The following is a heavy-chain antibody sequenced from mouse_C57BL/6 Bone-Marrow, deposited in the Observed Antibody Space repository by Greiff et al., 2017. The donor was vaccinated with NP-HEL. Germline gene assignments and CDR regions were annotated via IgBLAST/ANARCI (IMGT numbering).Heavy chain of an antibody. D-gene: IGHD2-4*01. CDR3: ARRGDYGGFAY. Sequence: QVQLQQSGPELVKPGASVKISCKASGYAFSSSWMNWVKQRPGKGLEWIGRIYPGDGDTNYNGKFKGKATLTADKSSSTAYMQLSSLTSEDSAVYFCARRGDYGGFAYWGQGTLVTVSA. CDR1: GYAFSSSW. J-gene: IGHJ3*01. V-gene: IGHV1-82*01. CDR2: IYPGDGDT.